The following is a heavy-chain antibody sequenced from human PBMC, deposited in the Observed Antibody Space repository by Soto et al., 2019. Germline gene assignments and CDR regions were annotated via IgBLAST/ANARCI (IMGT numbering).Heavy chain of an antibody. CDR2: INAGNGNT. CDR1: GYTFTSYA. V-gene: IGHV1-3*01. CDR3: AAVRYASSPYYYYGMDV. J-gene: IGHJ6*02. Sequence: QVQLVQSGAEVKKPGASVKVSCKASGYTFTSYAMHWVRQAPGQRLEWMGWINAGNGNTKYSQKFQGRVTITRDTSASTAYMELSSLRSEDTAVYYCAAVRYASSPYYYYGMDVWGQGTTVTVSS. D-gene: IGHD2-2*01.